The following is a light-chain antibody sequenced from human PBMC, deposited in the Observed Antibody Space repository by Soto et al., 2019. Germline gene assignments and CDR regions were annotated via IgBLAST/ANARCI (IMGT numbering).Light chain of an antibody. CDR1: SSNIGSNT. J-gene: IGLJ1*01. V-gene: IGLV1-44*01. Sequence: QSALTQPPSASGTPGQRVTISCSGSSSNIGSNTVNWYQQLPGTAPKLLIYSNNQRPSGVPDRFSGSKSGTSASLAISGLQSEDEADYYCAEWDDRLNGYVLGTGTKVTVL. CDR2: SNN. CDR3: AEWDDRLNGYV.